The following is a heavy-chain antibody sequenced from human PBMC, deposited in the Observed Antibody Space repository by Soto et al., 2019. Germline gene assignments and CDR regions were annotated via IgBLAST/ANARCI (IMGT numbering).Heavy chain of an antibody. V-gene: IGHV3-48*01. CDR3: ARDPGVYGILVDY. J-gene: IGHJ4*02. CDR1: GFTFSSYS. D-gene: IGHD2-8*01. CDR2: ISSSSSTI. Sequence: GGSLRLSCAASGFTFSSYSMNWVRQAPGKGLEWVSYISSSSSTIYYADSVKGRFTISRDNAKNSLYLQMNSLRAEDTAVYYCARDPGVYGILVDYWGQGTLVTVSS.